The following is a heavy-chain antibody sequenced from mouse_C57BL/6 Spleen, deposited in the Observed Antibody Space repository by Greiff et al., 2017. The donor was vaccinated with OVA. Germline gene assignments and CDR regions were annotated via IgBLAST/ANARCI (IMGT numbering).Heavy chain of an antibody. J-gene: IGHJ4*01. D-gene: IGHD1-1*01. Sequence: EVKLQQSGPELVKPGASVKISCKASGYTFTDYYMNWVKQSHGKSLEWIGDINPNNGGTSYNQKFKGKATLTVDKSSSTAYMELRSLTSEDSAVYYCARRGSSLYYAMDYWGQGTSVTVSS. V-gene: IGHV1-26*01. CDR3: ARRGSSLYYAMDY. CDR2: INPNNGGT. CDR1: GYTFTDYY.